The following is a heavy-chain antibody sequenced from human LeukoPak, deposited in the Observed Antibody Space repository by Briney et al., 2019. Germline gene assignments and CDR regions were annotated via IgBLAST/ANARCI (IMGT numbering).Heavy chain of an antibody. V-gene: IGHV3-21*01. CDR3: ARGSYGFFDY. Sequence: GGSLRLSCAASGFTFSSYSMNWVRQAPGKGLEWVSSISSSSSYIYYADSVKGRFTISRDNAKNSLYLQTNSLRAEDTAVYYCARGSYGFFDYWGQGTLVTVSS. D-gene: IGHD5-18*01. J-gene: IGHJ4*02. CDR2: ISSSSSYI. CDR1: GFTFSSYS.